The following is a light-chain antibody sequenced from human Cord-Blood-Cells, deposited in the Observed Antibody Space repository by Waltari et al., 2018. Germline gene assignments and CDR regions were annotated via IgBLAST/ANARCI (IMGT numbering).Light chain of an antibody. J-gene: IGLJ1*01. V-gene: IGLV2-14*01. CDR1: TSDVGGYNY. CDR3: SSYTSSSTYV. CDR2: DVS. Sequence: QSALTQPASVSGSPGQSITLPCTGTTSDVGGYNYFSWYQQHPGKAPKLMIYDVSNRPSGVSNRFSGSKSGNTASLTISGLQAEDEADYYCSSYTSSSTYVFGTGTKVTVL.